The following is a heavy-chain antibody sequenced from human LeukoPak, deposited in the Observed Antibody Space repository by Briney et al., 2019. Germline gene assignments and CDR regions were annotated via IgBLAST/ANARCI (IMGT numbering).Heavy chain of an antibody. Sequence: PGGSLRLSCAASGFTFSSYAMSWVRQAPGKGLEWVSGISGSGGSTYYADSVKGRFTISRDNSRNTLYLQMNSLRAEDTAVYYCAKDPLVRYAGSYFFDYWGQGTLVTVSS. D-gene: IGHD3-10*02. CDR2: ISGSGGST. CDR1: GFTFSSYA. CDR3: AKDPLVRYAGSYFFDY. V-gene: IGHV3-23*01. J-gene: IGHJ4*02.